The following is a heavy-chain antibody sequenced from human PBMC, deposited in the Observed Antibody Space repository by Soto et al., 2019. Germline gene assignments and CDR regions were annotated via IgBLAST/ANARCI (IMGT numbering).Heavy chain of an antibody. J-gene: IGHJ4*02. CDR1: GYTFTSYG. Sequence: QAQLVQSGGEVKKPGASVKVSCRASGYTFTSYGYAWVRQAPGQGLEWMGWISAYNGDTNYAQKYQDRVTQTTDTTTTTAHMELRNLGSDDTAVYYCARIGAYCTSITCLVDSFWGLGTLVTVSS. CDR3: ARIGAYCTSITCLVDSF. V-gene: IGHV1-18*01. D-gene: IGHD2-8*01. CDR2: ISAYNGDT.